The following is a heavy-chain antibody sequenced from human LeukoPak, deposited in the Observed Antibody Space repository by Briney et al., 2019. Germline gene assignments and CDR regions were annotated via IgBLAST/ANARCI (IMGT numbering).Heavy chain of an antibody. D-gene: IGHD6-19*01. CDR3: ARGVAGTEYFQH. CDR1: GFTFSTYG. J-gene: IGHJ1*01. CDR2: IRYDGRNK. Sequence: PGGSLRLSCAASGFTFSTYGMHWVRQAPGKGLEWVAFIRYDGRNKYYADSVKGRFTISRDNSKNTLCLQMNSLRAEDTAVYYCARGVAGTEYFQHWGQGTLVTVSS. V-gene: IGHV3-30*02.